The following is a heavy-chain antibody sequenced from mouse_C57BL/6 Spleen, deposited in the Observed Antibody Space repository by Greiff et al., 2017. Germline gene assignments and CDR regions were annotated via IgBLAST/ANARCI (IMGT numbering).Heavy chain of an antibody. CDR3: ARRAVVEDYAMDY. D-gene: IGHD1-1*01. J-gene: IGHJ4*01. V-gene: IGHV1-54*01. Sequence: VKLQQSGAELVRPGTSVKVSCKASGYAFTNYLLEWVKQRPGQGLEWIGVFNPGSGGTNYNEKFKGKATLTADKSSSTAYMQLSSLTSEDTAVYFCARRAVVEDYAMDYWGQGTSGTVSS. CDR2: FNPGSGGT. CDR1: GYAFTNYL.